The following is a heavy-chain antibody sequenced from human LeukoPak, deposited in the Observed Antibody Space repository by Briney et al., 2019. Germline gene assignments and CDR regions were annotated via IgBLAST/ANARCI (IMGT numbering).Heavy chain of an antibody. Sequence: GGPLRLSCAASGFTFSSYSMNWVRQAPGKGLEWVSSISSSSSYIYYADSVKGRFTISRDNAKNSLYLQMNSLRAEDTAVYYCARDPGYCGGDCYPTGGYYGMDVWGQGTTVTVSS. CDR2: ISSSSSYI. V-gene: IGHV3-21*01. CDR3: ARDPGYCGGDCYPTGGYYGMDV. D-gene: IGHD2-21*02. J-gene: IGHJ6*02. CDR1: GFTFSSYS.